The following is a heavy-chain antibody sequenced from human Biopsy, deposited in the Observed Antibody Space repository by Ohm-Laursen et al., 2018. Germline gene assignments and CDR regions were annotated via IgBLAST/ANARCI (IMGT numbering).Heavy chain of an antibody. Sequence: SLRLSCTASGFIFSNSGMHWVRQAPGKGLEWVAAISYDGSKTDYGDSVKGRLNISRDNSKNTLDLQLSSLRAEDTAVYHCAKDRDLNLLAWFDPWGQGTLVTVSS. D-gene: IGHD2-8*02. CDR1: GFIFSNSG. CDR2: ISYDGSKT. J-gene: IGHJ5*01. CDR3: AKDRDLNLLAWFDP. V-gene: IGHV3-30*18.